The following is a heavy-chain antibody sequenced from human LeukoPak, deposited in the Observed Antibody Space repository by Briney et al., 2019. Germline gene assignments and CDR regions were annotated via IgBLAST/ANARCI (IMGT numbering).Heavy chain of an antibody. CDR3: TRDPLFGSGRTHLDF. CDR2: IKHDGSEA. V-gene: IGHV3-7*04. J-gene: IGHJ4*02. Sequence: GGALRLSCAASEFTLNRYWMSWVRQAPGEGLEWGANIKHDGSEAHYVDSVKGRFTISRDNAKNSLSLQMNSLNVDDTGVYFCTRDPLFGSGRTHLDFWSQGTLVSVSS. D-gene: IGHD3-10*01. CDR1: EFTLNRYW.